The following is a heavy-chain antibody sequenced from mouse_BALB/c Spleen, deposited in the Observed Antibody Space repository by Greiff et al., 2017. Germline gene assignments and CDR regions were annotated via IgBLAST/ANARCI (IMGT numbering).Heavy chain of an antibody. Sequence: VQLKESGPGLVKPSQTVSLTCTVTGISITTGNYRWSWIRQFPGNKLEWIGYIYYSGTITYNPSLTSRTTNTRDTSKNQFFLEMNSLTAEDTATYYCERDAFYYYGSSYPYYFDYWGQGTTLTVSS. CDR2: IYYSGTI. J-gene: IGHJ2*01. CDR1: GISITTGNYR. CDR3: ERDAFYYYGSSYPYYFDY. D-gene: IGHD1-1*01. V-gene: IGHV3-5*02.